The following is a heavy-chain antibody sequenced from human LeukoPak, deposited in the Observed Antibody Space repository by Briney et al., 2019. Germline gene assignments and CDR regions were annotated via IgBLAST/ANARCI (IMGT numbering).Heavy chain of an antibody. J-gene: IGHJ4*02. CDR2: ISSSSSYI. D-gene: IGHD4-17*01. CDR1: GFIFSSYS. Sequence: GGSLRLSCAASGFIFSSYSMNWVRQAPGKGLEWVSFISSSSSYIYYADSVKGRFTISRDSAKNSLYLQMNSLRAEDTAVYYCARGGDYGDAPLIDYWGQGTLVTVSS. CDR3: ARGGDYGDAPLIDY. V-gene: IGHV3-21*01.